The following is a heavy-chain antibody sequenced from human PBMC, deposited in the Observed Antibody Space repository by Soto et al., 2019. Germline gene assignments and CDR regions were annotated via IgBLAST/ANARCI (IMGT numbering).Heavy chain of an antibody. Sequence: EVQLLESGGGLVQPGGSLRLSCAASGFTFSSYAMSWVRQAPGKGLEWVSAISGSGGSTYYADSVKGRFTISRDNAKNALYLQMNSLRAEDTAVYYCAKDDPSFYDFWSGYPSYFDYWGQGTLVTVSS. CDR3: AKDDPSFYDFWSGYPSYFDY. D-gene: IGHD3-3*01. CDR2: ISGSGGST. V-gene: IGHV3-23*01. CDR1: GFTFSSYA. J-gene: IGHJ4*02.